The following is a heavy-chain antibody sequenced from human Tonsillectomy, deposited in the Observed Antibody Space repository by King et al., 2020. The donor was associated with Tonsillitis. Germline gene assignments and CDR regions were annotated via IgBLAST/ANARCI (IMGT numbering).Heavy chain of an antibody. J-gene: IGHJ4*02. Sequence: QLVQSGGGLVQPGGSLRLSCAASGFTFSTYWMNWVRQAPGKGLEWVANINLDGSEKHFVDAVKGRFTISRDNAKNSLYLQMNSLRAEDTAVYYCARDPNLQYIVAEYYFDYWGQGTLVTVSS. CDR2: INLDGSEK. CDR1: GFTFSTYW. CDR3: ARDPNLQYIVAEYYFDY. V-gene: IGHV3-7*03. D-gene: IGHD2-21*01.